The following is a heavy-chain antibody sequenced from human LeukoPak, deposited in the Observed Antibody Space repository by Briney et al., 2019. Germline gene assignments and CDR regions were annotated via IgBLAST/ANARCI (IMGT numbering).Heavy chain of an antibody. Sequence: ASVKVSCKASGYTFISYDINWVRKAIGQGLDWMGWMIPNSGDTAYAQKFQGRVTMTRNTSISTAYMELSSLRSEDTAVYYCVRGSYHYDRSGYFGGYWGQGTLVTVSS. CDR3: VRGSYHYDRSGYFGGY. V-gene: IGHV1-8*01. CDR1: GYTFISYD. D-gene: IGHD3-22*01. CDR2: MIPNSGDT. J-gene: IGHJ4*02.